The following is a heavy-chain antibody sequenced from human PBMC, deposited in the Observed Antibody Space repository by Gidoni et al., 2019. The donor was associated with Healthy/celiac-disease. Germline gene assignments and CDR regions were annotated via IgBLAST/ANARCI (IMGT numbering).Heavy chain of an antibody. CDR2: IYHSEST. V-gene: IGHV4-4*02. CDR3: ARANYKLGIASGTLIDY. J-gene: IGHJ4*02. Sequence: QVQLQESGPGLVKPSGTLSLTCAVSGGSIRRSNWWSWVRQPPGKGLEWIGEIYHSESTNYNPSLKSRVTISVDKSKNQFSLKLSSVTAADTAVYYCARANYKLGIASGTLIDYWGQGTLVTVSS. D-gene: IGHD6-13*01. CDR1: GGSIRRSNW.